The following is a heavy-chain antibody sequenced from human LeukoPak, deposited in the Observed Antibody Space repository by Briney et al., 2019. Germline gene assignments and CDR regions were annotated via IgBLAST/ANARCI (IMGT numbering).Heavy chain of an antibody. CDR3: AAGLLWFGESNRYYYMDV. J-gene: IGHJ6*03. CDR1: GFTFTSSA. D-gene: IGHD3-10*01. CDR2: IVVGSGNT. Sequence: GTSVKVSCKASGFTFTSSAMQWVRQARGQRLEWIGWIVVGSGNTNYAQKFQERVTITRDMSTSTAYMELSSLRSGDTAVYYCAAGLLWFGESNRYYYMDVWGKGTTVTVSS. V-gene: IGHV1-58*02.